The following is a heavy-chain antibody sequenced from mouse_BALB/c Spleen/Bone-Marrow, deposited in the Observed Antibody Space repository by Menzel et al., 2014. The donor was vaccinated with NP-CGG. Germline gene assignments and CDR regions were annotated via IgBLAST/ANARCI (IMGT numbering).Heavy chain of an antibody. CDR2: IYPGDGDT. CDR3: ARGRRTYYFDY. V-gene: IGHV1-87*01. Sequence: VQLQQSGAELARPGASVKLSCKASGYTFTSYWMQWVKQRPGQGLEWIGAIYPGDGDTRYTQKFKGKATLTADKSSSTAYMQLSSLTSENSAVYFCARGRRTYYFDYWGQGTTLTVSS. CDR1: GYTFTSYW. J-gene: IGHJ2*01.